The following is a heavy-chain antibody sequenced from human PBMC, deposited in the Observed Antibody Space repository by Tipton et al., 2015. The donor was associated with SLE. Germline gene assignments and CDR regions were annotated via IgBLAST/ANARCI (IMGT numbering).Heavy chain of an antibody. D-gene: IGHD5-12*01. CDR1: GYTFTKYG. CDR2: ISTNSGDT. Sequence: QSGAEVRKPGASVKVSCKASGYTFTKYGISWVRQAPGQGLEWVGWISTNSGDTKYAQRFQGRVTMTTDTSTSTTYMALRSPRSDDTAIYYCARECSGSGCLDYWGQGTLVTVSS. J-gene: IGHJ4*02. CDR3: ARECSGSGCLDY. V-gene: IGHV1-18*01.